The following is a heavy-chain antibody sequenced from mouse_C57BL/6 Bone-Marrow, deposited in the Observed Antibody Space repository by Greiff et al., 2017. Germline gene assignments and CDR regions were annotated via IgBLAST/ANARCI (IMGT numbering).Heavy chain of an antibody. CDR3: AREGGFGFAY. CDR2: IYPGGGYT. V-gene: IGHV1-63*01. J-gene: IGHJ3*01. CDR1: GYTFTNYW. Sequence: VQVVESGAELVRPGTSVKMSCKASGYTFTNYWIGWAKQRPGHGLEWIGDIYPGGGYTKYNEKFKGKATLAADKSSSTAYMQFSSLTSEDSAIYYCAREGGFGFAYWGQGTLVTVSA.